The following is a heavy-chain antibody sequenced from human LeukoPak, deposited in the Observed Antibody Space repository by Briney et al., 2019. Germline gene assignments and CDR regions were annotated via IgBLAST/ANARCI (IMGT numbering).Heavy chain of an antibody. CDR1: GFTFDDYA. J-gene: IGHJ6*03. V-gene: IGHV3-43D*03. CDR2: ISWDGGST. CDR3: ARGAARGEIQLWSYYYMDV. D-gene: IGHD5-18*01. Sequence: GGSLRLSCAASGFTFDDYAMHWVRQAPGKGLEWVSLISWDGGSTYYADSVKGRFTISRDNSKNSLYLQMNSLRAEDTALYYCARGAARGEIQLWSYYYMDVWGKGTTVTVSS.